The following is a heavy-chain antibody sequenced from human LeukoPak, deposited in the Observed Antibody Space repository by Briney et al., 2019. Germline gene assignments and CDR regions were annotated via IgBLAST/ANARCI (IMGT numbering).Heavy chain of an antibody. Sequence: GGSLTLSCAASAFALSTYWMHWVRQAPGKGLVWVSLINSGGTNTLYADSVKGRFTISTDTAKNTLYLEMNRLRADDTAVYYCARAGSGSSYDCWGQGTPVTVSS. D-gene: IGHD3-10*01. V-gene: IGHV3-74*01. J-gene: IGHJ4*02. CDR1: AFALSTYW. CDR2: INSGGTNT. CDR3: ARAGSGSSYDC.